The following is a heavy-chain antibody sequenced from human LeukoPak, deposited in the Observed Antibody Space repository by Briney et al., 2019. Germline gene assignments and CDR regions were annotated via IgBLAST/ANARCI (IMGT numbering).Heavy chain of an antibody. CDR3: AKGGSGWSRDYFDC. J-gene: IGHJ4*02. CDR2: ISNGASTT. CDR1: GFTYSSYA. V-gene: IGHV3-23*01. D-gene: IGHD6-19*01. Sequence: GGSLRLSCAASGFTYSSYAMGWVRQAPGKGLEWVSSISNGASTTKYADSVKGRFTISRDNSRNTVYLQMNSLRAEDTAAYYCAKGGSGWSRDYFDCWGQGTLVTVSS.